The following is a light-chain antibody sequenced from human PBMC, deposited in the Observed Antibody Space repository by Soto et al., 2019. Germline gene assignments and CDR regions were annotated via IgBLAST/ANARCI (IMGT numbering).Light chain of an antibody. V-gene: IGKV3-11*01. J-gene: IGKJ4*01. CDR2: DTS. Sequence: EIVLTQSPATLSLSPGERATLSCRASQSVASYLAWYQQRPGQAPRLLIYDTSNRATGIPARFSGRGSGTDFTRTISSLEPEYFGIYYCQPRSSWPLLTFGGGTKVEI. CDR3: QPRSSWPLLT. CDR1: QSVASY.